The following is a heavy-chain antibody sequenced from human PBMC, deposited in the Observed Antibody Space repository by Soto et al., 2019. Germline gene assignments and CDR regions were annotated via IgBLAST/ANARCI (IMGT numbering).Heavy chain of an antibody. V-gene: IGHV4-4*02. CDR3: ASRDPGTSVDY. CDR2: IYRTGST. CDR1: GGSFTSNNR. D-gene: IGHD1-7*01. J-gene: IGHJ4*02. Sequence: SEDLSLTCAVSGGSFTSNNRWTWVRQPPGQGLEWIGEIYRTGSTNYNPSLKSRVTISLDKYENKFSLKVTSRTAADTAVYYCASRDPGTSVDYWGQGTLVTGSS.